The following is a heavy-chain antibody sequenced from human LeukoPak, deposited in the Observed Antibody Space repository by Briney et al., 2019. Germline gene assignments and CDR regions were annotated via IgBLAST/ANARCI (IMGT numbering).Heavy chain of an antibody. J-gene: IGHJ4*02. V-gene: IGHV4-59*08. Sequence: SETLSLTCTVSGGSISSYYWSWIRQPPGKGLEWIGHIYYSGSTNYSPSLKSRVTISVDTSKNQFSLKLSSVTAADTAVYYCARLGYYGSGSYYPYWGQGTLVTVSS. CDR3: ARLGYYGSGSYYPY. CDR1: GGSISSYY. CDR2: IYYSGST. D-gene: IGHD3-10*01.